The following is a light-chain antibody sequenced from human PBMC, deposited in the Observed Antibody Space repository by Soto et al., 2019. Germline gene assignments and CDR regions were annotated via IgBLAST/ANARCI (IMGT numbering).Light chain of an antibody. J-gene: IGKJ5*01. CDR2: GAS. CDR3: PQYGRSLIT. CDR1: QSVSSSY. V-gene: IGKV3-20*01. Sequence: EIVLKQSPATMSLSPGERATLSCWASQSVSSSYLAWYQQKPGQAPRLLIYGASSRATGIPDRFSGSGSGTDFTLTISRLEPEDFAVYYCPQYGRSLITFGQGTRLEI.